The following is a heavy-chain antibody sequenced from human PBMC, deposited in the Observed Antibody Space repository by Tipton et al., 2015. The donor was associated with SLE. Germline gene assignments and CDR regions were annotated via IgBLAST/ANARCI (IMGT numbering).Heavy chain of an antibody. CDR1: GYPISSGYY. Sequence: TLSLTCAVSGYPISSGYYWGYIRPPPGKGLEWIGNIYYSGSLYYKPSLKSRVTISVDTSKNQFSLKLSSVTAADTAVYYCARQGGRQWFDPWGQGTLVTVSS. V-gene: IGHV4-38-2*01. CDR2: IYYSGSL. J-gene: IGHJ5*02. CDR3: ARQGGRQWFDP. D-gene: IGHD3-16*01.